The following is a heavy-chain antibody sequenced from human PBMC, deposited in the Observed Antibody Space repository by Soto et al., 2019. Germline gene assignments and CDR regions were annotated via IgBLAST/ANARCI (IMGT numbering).Heavy chain of an antibody. CDR1: GGSISSSSYY. V-gene: IGHV4-39*01. CDR2: IYYSGST. D-gene: IGHD6-19*01. CDR3: ARLWLVLNLFDP. J-gene: IGHJ5*02. Sequence: SENLSLTCTVSGGSISSSSYYWGWIRHPPGKGLEWIGSIYYSGSTYYNPSLKSRVTISVDTSKNQFSLKLSSVTAADTAVYYCARLWLVLNLFDPCGQGTLDIVSS.